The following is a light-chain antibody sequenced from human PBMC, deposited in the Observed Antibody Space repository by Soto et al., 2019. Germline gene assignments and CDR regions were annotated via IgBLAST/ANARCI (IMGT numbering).Light chain of an antibody. CDR2: GSF. CDR3: QQTFSAPQT. CDR1: QSVAGY. J-gene: IGKJ1*01. V-gene: IGKV1-39*01. Sequence: DIQMTQSPSSLSASVGDTVTITCRASQSVAGYLNWYHQRPGQAPKLLIYGSFTLQGGVPSRFSGTGYGTDFTLTISSLQPEDVATYYCQQTFSAPQTFGHGTKVDIK.